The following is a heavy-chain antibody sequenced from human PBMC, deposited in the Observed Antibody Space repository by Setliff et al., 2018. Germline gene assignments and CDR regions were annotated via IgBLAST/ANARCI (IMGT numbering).Heavy chain of an antibody. Sequence: GGSLRLSCAASGFTFNAYAMSWVRQAPGKGLEWVSAITFGSLSRYYADSVKGRFAISRDNSKNTLFLEMNSLRTEDTAVYYCAKGQGQYYDSSGYYGRVLDYWGQGTLVTVSS. CDR3: AKGQGQYYDSSGYYGRVLDY. J-gene: IGHJ4*02. V-gene: IGHV3-23*01. CDR1: GFTFNAYA. D-gene: IGHD3-22*01. CDR2: ITFGSLSR.